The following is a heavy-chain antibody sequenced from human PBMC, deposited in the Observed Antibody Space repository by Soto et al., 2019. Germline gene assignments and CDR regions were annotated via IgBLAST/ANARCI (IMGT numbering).Heavy chain of an antibody. CDR2: FNPSGDAT. V-gene: IGHV1-46*01. CDR3: ARRGMSKIGFDT. J-gene: IGHJ3*02. CDR1: GYIFSNYY. Sequence: QVQLVQSGAEVKKPGTSVKVSCKASGYIFSNYYMHWVRQAPGQGLEWMGVFNPSGDATHYAQSFQSRVYVTRDTSTSAVYMELSTLTSEHTAVYYCARRGMSKIGFDTWGQGTMVTVSS. D-gene: IGHD3-10*01.